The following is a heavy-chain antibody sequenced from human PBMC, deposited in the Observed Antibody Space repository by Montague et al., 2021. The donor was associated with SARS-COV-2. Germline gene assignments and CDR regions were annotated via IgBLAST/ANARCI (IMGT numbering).Heavy chain of an antibody. CDR2: TNPNSGNT. Sequence: SVMVSCKASGYTFTSYDINWVRQATGQGLEWMGWTNPNSGNTGYAQKFQGRVTMTRNTSISTAYMELSSLRSEDTAVYYCARGLIVATIFHYYYYMDVWGKGTTVTVSS. CDR3: ARGLIVATIFHYYYYMDV. CDR1: GYTFTSYD. D-gene: IGHD5-12*01. J-gene: IGHJ6*03. V-gene: IGHV1-8*01.